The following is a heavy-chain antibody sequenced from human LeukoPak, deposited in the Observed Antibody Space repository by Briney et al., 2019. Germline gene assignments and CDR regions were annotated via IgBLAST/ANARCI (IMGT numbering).Heavy chain of an antibody. CDR2: ISSSSSYI. CDR3: ARDPMLDN. Sequence: GGSLRLSCTVSGFTVSSNSWSWVRQAPGKGLEWVSSISSSSSYIYYADSVKGRFTISRDNAKNSLYLQMNSLRVEDTAVYYCARDPMLDNWGQGTLVTVSS. J-gene: IGHJ4*02. V-gene: IGHV3-21*01. D-gene: IGHD3-10*02. CDR1: GFTVSSNS.